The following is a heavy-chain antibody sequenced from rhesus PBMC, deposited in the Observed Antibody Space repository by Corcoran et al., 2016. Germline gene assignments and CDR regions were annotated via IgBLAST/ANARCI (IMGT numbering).Heavy chain of an antibody. CDR2: ISGSSGIT. CDR3: ARDAPHYEDDYGYYYTTGLDS. J-gene: IGHJ6*01. V-gene: IGHV4-65*01. D-gene: IGHD3-9*01. CDR1: GGSISSSNW. Sequence: QVQLQESGPGLVKPSETLSLTCAVSGGSISSSNWWSWIRQPPGKGLDWIGYISGSSGITYYNPSLKSRGTNSTDTSKNQFSLKLLYVTAADTAVYYCARDAPHYEDDYGYYYTTGLDSWGQGVVVTVSS.